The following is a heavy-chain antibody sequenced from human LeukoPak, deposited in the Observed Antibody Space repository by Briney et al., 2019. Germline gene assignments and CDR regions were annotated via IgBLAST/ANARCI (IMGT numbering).Heavy chain of an antibody. CDR2: IIPIFGIA. V-gene: IGHV1-69*04. D-gene: IGHD6-13*01. CDR3: ATCIAAAGTRWFDP. CDR1: GGTFISYA. Sequence: VASVNVSCKASGGTFISYAISWVRQAPGQGLEWMGRIIPIFGIANYAQKFQGRVTITADKSTSTAYMELSSLRSEDTAVYYCATCIAAAGTRWFDPWGQGTLVTVSS. J-gene: IGHJ5*02.